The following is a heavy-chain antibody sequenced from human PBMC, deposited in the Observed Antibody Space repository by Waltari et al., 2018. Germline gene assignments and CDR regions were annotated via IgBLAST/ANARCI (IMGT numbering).Heavy chain of an antibody. CDR2: MSYNGAT. CDR3: ATYIGASIGTAAFDV. D-gene: IGHD5-12*01. V-gene: IGHV4-39*02. CDR1: GGSITSNRHY. Sequence: QLQLQESGPGLGKPSEPLSLTCIVSGGSITSNRHYWAWIRQPPGQGLEWIGTMSYNGATYSSPSLKSRVTVSRDTSKNHLSLTLGSVTAADTAVYYCATYIGASIGTAAFDVWGQGTMVTVSS. J-gene: IGHJ3*01.